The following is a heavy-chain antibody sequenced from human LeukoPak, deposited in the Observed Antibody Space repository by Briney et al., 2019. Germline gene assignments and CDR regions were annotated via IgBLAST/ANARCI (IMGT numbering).Heavy chain of an antibody. J-gene: IGHJ6*03. CDR3: ARPSRNYDFWSGYYRAHYYMDV. CDR2: INHSGST. CDR1: GGSVSSADYY. V-gene: IGHV4-34*01. Sequence: SETLSLTCTVSGGSVSSADYYWSWIRQPPGKGLEWIGEINHSGSTNYNPSLKSRVTISVDTSKNQFSLKLSSVTAADTAVYYCARPSRNYDFWSGYYRAHYYMDVWGKGTTVTVSS. D-gene: IGHD3-3*01.